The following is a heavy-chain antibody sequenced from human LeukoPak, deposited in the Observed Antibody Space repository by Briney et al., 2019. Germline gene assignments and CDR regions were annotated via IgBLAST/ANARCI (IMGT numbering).Heavy chain of an antibody. J-gene: IGHJ4*02. D-gene: IGHD1-1*01. V-gene: IGHV3-74*01. CDR2: INTDGSST. Sequence: GGSLRLSCAASGFTFNDYWMHWVRQAPGKGLLWVSRINTDGSSTDYADSVKGRFTISRDNAKNTLYLQMDSLRAEDSAVYYCARRTVTGTYDHWGQGTLVTAS. CDR3: ARRTVTGTYDH. CDR1: GFTFNDYW.